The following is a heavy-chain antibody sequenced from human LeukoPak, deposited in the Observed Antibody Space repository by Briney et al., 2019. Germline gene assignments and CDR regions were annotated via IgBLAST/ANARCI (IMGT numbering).Heavy chain of an antibody. V-gene: IGHV3-7*01. J-gene: IGHJ2*01. D-gene: IGHD4-17*01. CDR2: IKEDGSEK. Sequence: GGSLRLSCAASRFTFSDYYMTWVRQAPGRGLEWVANIKEDGSEKNYVDSVKGRFTISRDNAKNSVYLLLNSLTPEDTAVYYCARDLRAGGTWSYGVYFDLWGRGTLVIVSS. CDR3: ARDLRAGGTWSYGVYFDL. CDR1: RFTFSDYY.